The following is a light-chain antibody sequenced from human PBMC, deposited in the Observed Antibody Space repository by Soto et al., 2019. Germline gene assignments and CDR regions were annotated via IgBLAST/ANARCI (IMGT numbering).Light chain of an antibody. CDR2: EVS. J-gene: IGLJ1*01. V-gene: IGLV2-14*01. Sequence: QSALTQPASVSGSPGQSITVSCTGTSSDVGGYNYVSWYQQHPGKAPKLMIYEVSNRPSGVSNRFSGSKSGNTASLTISGLQAEDEADYYCSSYTSSSPYXFGTGNKVTV. CDR1: SSDVGGYNY. CDR3: SSYTSSSPYX.